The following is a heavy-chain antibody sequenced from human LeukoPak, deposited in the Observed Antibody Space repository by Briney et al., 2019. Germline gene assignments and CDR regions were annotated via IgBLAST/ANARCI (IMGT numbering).Heavy chain of an antibody. CDR2: IYTSGST. CDR1: AGSISSYY. V-gene: IGHV4-4*07. Sequence: SETLSLTCTLAAGSISSYYWSWIRQPAGKGLEWIGRIYTSGSTNYNPSLKSRVTTSVDTSKNQFSLKLSSVTAADTAVYYCARSSTSWNNWFDPWGQGTLVTVSS. D-gene: IGHD2-2*01. CDR3: ARSSTSWNNWFDP. J-gene: IGHJ5*02.